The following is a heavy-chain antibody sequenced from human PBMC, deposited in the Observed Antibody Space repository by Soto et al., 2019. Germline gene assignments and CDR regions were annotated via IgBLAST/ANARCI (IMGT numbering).Heavy chain of an antibody. CDR1: GGSISSGGYY. CDR3: ARGHDPNWFDP. Sequence: SETLSLTCTVSGGSISSGGYYWSWIRQHPGKGLEWIGYIYYSGSTYYNPSLKSRVTISVDTSKNQFSLKLSSVTAADTAVYYCARGHDPNWFDPWGQGTLVTVSS. CDR2: IYYSGST. V-gene: IGHV4-31*03. J-gene: IGHJ5*02.